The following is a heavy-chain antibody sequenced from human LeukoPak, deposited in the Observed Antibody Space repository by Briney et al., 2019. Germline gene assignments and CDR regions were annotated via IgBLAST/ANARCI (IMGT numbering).Heavy chain of an antibody. J-gene: IGHJ4*02. Sequence: SETLSLTCTVSGGSISSSSYYWAWIRQPPGKGLEWIGSIHYSGSTYYNPSHKSRVTISVDTSKNQFSLKLSSVTAADTAVYYCARDPTNYGDFSQDDYWGQGTLVTVSS. CDR2: IHYSGST. D-gene: IGHD4-17*01. CDR3: ARDPTNYGDFSQDDY. V-gene: IGHV4-39*07. CDR1: GGSISSSSYY.